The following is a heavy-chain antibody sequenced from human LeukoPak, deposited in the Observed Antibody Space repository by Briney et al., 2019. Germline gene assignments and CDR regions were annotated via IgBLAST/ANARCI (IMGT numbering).Heavy chain of an antibody. J-gene: IGHJ5*02. CDR2: ISGSGGST. CDR3: AKDRGVIVPAGMAT. D-gene: IGHD2-2*01. V-gene: IGHV3-23*01. Sequence: GGSLRLSCAASGFTFNNYAMSWVRQAPGQGLEWVSVISGSGGSTYYADSVKGRFTISRDNSKNTLYLQMNSLRAEETAVYYCAKDRGVIVPAGMATWGQGTLVTVSS. CDR1: GFTFNNYA.